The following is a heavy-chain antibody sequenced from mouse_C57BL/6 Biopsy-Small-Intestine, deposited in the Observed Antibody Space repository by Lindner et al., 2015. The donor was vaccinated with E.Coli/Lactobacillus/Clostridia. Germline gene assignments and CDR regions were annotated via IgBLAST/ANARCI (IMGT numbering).Heavy chain of an antibody. CDR2: IDPEDGET. Sequence: VQLQESGAELVKPGASVKLSCTASGFNIKDYYMHWVKQRTEQGLEWIGRIDPEDGETKCAPKFQGKATIAADTSSNTAYLQLSSLTSEDTAVYYCARSDGYYCFDYWGQGTTLTVSS. D-gene: IGHD2-3*01. CDR3: ARSDGYYCFDY. V-gene: IGHV14-2*01. CDR1: GFNIKDYY. J-gene: IGHJ2*01.